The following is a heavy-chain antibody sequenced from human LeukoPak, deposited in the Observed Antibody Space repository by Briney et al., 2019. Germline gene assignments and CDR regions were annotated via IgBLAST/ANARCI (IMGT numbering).Heavy chain of an antibody. J-gene: IGHJ4*02. CDR3: ARPGDGYNYGAGY. CDR2: IDPSDSYT. Sequence: GESLKISCKGSGYSFSSYWINWVRQMPGKGLEWMGRIDPSDSYTNYNPSFQGHVTISADKSISTAYLQWSSLMASDTAMYYCARPGDGYNYGAGYWGQGTLVTVSS. CDR1: GYSFSSYW. V-gene: IGHV5-10-1*01. D-gene: IGHD5-24*01.